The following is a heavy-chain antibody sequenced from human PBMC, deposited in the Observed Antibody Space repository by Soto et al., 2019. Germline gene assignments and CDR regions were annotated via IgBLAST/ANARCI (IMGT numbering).Heavy chain of an antibody. Sequence: PSETLSLTCTVSGGSISSYYWSWIRQPPGKVLDWIGFIYYSGSTNYIPSLKSRVTISVDTSKNQFSLKLSSVTAADTAVYYCARHPDTYYDFWSGYLDPWGQGTLVTVSS. CDR1: GGSISSYY. CDR2: IYYSGST. V-gene: IGHV4-59*08. CDR3: ARHPDTYYDFWSGYLDP. D-gene: IGHD3-3*01. J-gene: IGHJ5*02.